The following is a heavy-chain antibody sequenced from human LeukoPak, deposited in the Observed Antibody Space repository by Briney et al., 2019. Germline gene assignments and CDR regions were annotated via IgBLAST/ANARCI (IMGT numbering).Heavy chain of an antibody. CDR1: GGSISSSSYY. V-gene: IGHV4-39*01. Sequence: SETLSLTCTVSGGSISSSSYYWGWIRPPPGKGLEWIGSIYYSGSTYYNPSLKSRVTISVDTSKNQFSLKLSSVTAADTAVYYCARPFLGYCSGGSCYPEDAFDIWGQGTMVTVSS. CDR2: IYYSGST. J-gene: IGHJ3*02. D-gene: IGHD2-15*01. CDR3: ARPFLGYCSGGSCYPEDAFDI.